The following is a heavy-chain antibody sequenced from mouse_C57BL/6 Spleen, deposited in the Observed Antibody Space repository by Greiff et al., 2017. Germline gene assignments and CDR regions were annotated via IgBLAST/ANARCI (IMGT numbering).Heavy chain of an antibody. CDR3: ARGYYGNYGGYFDV. Sequence: QVQLQQPGAELVKPGASVKMSCKASGYTFTSYWITWVKQRPGQGLEWIGDIYPGSGSTNYNEKFKSKATLTVDTSSSTAYMQLSSLTSEDSAVYYCARGYYGNYGGYFDVWGTGTTVTVSS. D-gene: IGHD2-1*01. V-gene: IGHV1-55*01. CDR2: IYPGSGST. J-gene: IGHJ1*03. CDR1: GYTFTSYW.